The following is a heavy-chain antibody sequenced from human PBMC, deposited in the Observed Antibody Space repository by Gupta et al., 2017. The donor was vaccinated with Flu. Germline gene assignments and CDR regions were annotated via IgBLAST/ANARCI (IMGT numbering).Heavy chain of an antibody. CDR3: AKERVRSDSGYGMDV. J-gene: IGHJ6*02. CDR2: ISYDGSNK. D-gene: IGHD6-19*01. CDR1: GFTFSSYG. Sequence: QVQLVESGGGVVQPGRSLRLSCAASGFTFSSYGIYWVRQAPGKGLEWVAIISYDGSNKNYADSVKGRFTISRDNSKNTLYLQMNSLRPEDTAVYFCAKERVRSDSGYGMDVWGQGTTVTVSS. V-gene: IGHV3-30*18.